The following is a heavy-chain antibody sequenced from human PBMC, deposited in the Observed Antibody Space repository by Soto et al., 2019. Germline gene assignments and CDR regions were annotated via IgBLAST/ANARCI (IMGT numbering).Heavy chain of an antibody. CDR1: GGSISSYY. J-gene: IGHJ3*02. CDR3: ARHYYDSSGYYFGDAFDI. CDR2: IYYNGST. V-gene: IGHV4-59*08. Sequence: SETLSLTCTVSGGSISSYYWGWIRQPPGKGLEWIGYIYYNGSTNYNPSLKSRVTISVDTSKNQFSLKLSSVTAADTAVYYCARHYYDSSGYYFGDAFDIWGQGTMVTVSS. D-gene: IGHD3-22*01.